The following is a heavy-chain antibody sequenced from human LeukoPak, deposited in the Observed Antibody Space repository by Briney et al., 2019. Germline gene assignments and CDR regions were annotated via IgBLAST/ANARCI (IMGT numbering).Heavy chain of an antibody. Sequence: GGSLRLSCAASGFTFSSYGMHWVRQAPGKGLEWVALIWYDGSNKYYGDSVKGRFTISRDNSKNTLYLQMNSLRAEDTAVYYCAKDSHDILTGYSPNWGQGTLVTVSS. V-gene: IGHV3-33*06. CDR2: IWYDGSNK. CDR1: GFTFSSYG. D-gene: IGHD3-9*01. CDR3: AKDSHDILTGYSPN. J-gene: IGHJ4*02.